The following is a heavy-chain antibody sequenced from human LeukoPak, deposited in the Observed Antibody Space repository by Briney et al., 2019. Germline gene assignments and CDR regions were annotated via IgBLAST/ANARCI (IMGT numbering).Heavy chain of an antibody. Sequence: GGSLTLSCAVSGITLSNYAMTWVRQAPGKGLEWVAGISGSGGGTNYADSVKGRFTISRDNSKNTLYLQMNNLRVDDTAVYFCAKRGVVIRVILVGFHKEAYYFDSWGQGALVTVSS. D-gene: IGHD3-22*01. CDR1: GITLSNYA. CDR3: AKRGVVIRVILVGFHKEAYYFDS. CDR2: ISGSGGGT. J-gene: IGHJ4*02. V-gene: IGHV3-23*01.